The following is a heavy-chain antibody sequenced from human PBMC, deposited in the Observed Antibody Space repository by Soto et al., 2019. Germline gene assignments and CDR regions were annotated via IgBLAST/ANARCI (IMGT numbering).Heavy chain of an antibody. V-gene: IGHV3-21*01. CDR2: ISSSSFSI. D-gene: IGHD6-6*01. J-gene: IGHJ6*02. Sequence: GSLGLSGAASGCTFSSYSMNWVRQAPGKGLEWVSSISSSSFSINYADSVKGRFSISRDNAQNSLHLQMNNLRAEDTAVYYCARNESSKIYGMDVWGQGTKVTVYS. CDR1: GCTFSSYS. CDR3: ARNESSKIYGMDV.